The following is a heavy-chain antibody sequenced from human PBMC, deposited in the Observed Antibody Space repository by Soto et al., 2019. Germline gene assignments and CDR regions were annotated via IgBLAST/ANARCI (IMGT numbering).Heavy chain of an antibody. CDR2: IYYSGST. D-gene: IGHD6-13*01. J-gene: IGHJ4*02. V-gene: IGHV4-59*08. CDR1: GCSISSYY. Sequence: SETLSLTCTVSGCSISSYYWSWIRQPPGKGLEWIGYIYYSGSTNYNPSLKSRVTISVDTSKNQFSLKLSSVTAADTAVYYCATLGIAAAGKRDYWGQGTLVTVS. CDR3: ATLGIAAAGKRDY.